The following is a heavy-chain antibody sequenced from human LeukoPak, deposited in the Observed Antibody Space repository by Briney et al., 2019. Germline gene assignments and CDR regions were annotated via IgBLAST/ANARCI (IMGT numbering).Heavy chain of an antibody. V-gene: IGHV3-74*01. CDR1: GFTFSSYW. CDR3: ARDRDTAMVDAFDI. J-gene: IGHJ3*02. Sequence: GGSLRLSCAASGFTFSSYWVHWVRQAPGKGLEWVARINSDGSTINHADSVRGRFTISRDNAENTLYLQMNSLRAEDTAVYYCARDRDTAMVDAFDIWGQGTMVTVSS. D-gene: IGHD5-18*01. CDR2: INSDGSTI.